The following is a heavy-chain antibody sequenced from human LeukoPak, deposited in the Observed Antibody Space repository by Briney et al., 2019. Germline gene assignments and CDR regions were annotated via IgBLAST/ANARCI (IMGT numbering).Heavy chain of an antibody. V-gene: IGHV4-59*12. D-gene: IGHD5-12*01. Sequence: PSETLSLTCTVSGGSISSYYWSWIRQPPGKGLEWIGYIYYSGSTNYNPSLKSRVTISVDTSKNQFSLKLSSVTAADTAVYYCAREGREDIVATIGSFDYWGQGTLVTVSS. CDR3: AREGREDIVATIGSFDY. CDR2: IYYSGST. CDR1: GGSISSYY. J-gene: IGHJ4*02.